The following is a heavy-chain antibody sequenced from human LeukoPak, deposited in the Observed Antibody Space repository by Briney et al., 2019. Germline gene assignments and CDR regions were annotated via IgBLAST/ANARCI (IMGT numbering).Heavy chain of an antibody. D-gene: IGHD1-14*01. CDR2: IKSKTDGATT. CDR1: GFTFSNAW. Sequence: PGGSLRLSCAASGFTFSNAWMSWVRQAPGKGLEWVGRIKSKTDGATTDYAAPVKGRFTISRDDSKNILYLQMTSLKTEDTAVYYCSTGTDFDFWGQGTLVTISS. J-gene: IGHJ4*02. CDR3: STGTDFDF. V-gene: IGHV3-15*01.